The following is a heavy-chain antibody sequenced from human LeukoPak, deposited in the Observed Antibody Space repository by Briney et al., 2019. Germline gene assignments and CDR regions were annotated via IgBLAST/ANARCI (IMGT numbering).Heavy chain of an antibody. J-gene: IGHJ6*02. CDR2: ISYDGSNK. Sequence: PGRSLRLSCAASGFTFSSYAMHWVRQAPGKGLEWVAVISYDGSNKYYADSVKGRFTISRDNSKNTLYLQMNSLRAEDTAVYYCARIDYGGNSGPLTMEPSSYYYYGMDVWGQGTTVTVSS. CDR1: GFTFSSYA. CDR3: ARIDYGGNSGPLTMEPSSYYYYGMDV. D-gene: IGHD4-17*01. V-gene: IGHV3-30-3*01.